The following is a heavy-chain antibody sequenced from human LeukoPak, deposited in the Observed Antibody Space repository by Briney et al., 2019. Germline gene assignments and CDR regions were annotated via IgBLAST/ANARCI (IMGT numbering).Heavy chain of an antibody. CDR2: INPNSGGT. V-gene: IGHV1-2*02. CDR3: AREAIFGVVTGLVY. J-gene: IGHJ4*02. Sequence: ASVKVSCKASGYTFTGYYMHRVRQAPGQGLEWMGWINPNSGGTNYAQKFQGRVTMTRDTSISTAYMELSRLRSDDTAVYYCAREAIFGVVTGLVYWGQGTLVTVSS. D-gene: IGHD3-3*01. CDR1: GYTFTGYY.